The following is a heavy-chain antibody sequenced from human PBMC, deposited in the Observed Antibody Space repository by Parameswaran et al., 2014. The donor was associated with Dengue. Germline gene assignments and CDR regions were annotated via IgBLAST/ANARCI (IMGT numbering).Heavy chain of an antibody. D-gene: IGHD2-15*01. CDR3: ARVGASWYHYYYYMDV. V-gene: IGHV4-59*01. Sequence: VRQMPGKGLEWIGYIYYSGSTNYNPSLKSRVTISVDTSKNQFSLKLSSVTAADTAVYYCARVGASWYHYYYYMDVWGKGTTVTVSS. J-gene: IGHJ6*03. CDR2: IYYSGST.